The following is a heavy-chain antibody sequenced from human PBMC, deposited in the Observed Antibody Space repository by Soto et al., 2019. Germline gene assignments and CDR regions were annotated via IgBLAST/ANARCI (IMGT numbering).Heavy chain of an antibody. Sequence: SETLSLTCTVSGGSISSGDYYWSWIRQPPGKGLEWIGYIYYSGSTYYNPSLKSRVTISVDTSKNQFSLKLSSVTAADTAVYYCARAPLYVWGSYRFNDAFDIWGQGTMVTVS. CDR3: ARAPLYVWGSYRFNDAFDI. CDR2: IYYSGST. J-gene: IGHJ3*02. CDR1: GGSISSGDYY. D-gene: IGHD3-16*02. V-gene: IGHV4-30-4*01.